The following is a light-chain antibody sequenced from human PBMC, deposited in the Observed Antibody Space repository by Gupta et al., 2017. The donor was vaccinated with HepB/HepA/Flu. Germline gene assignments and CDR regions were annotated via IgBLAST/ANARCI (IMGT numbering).Light chain of an antibody. V-gene: IGLV4-69*01. Sequence: QLVLTQSPSASASLGASVKLTCTLSSGHSSYAIAWHQQQPEKGPRYLMKLNSDGSHSKGDGIPDRFSGSSSGAERYLTISSLQSEDEADYYCQTWGTGIRVFGGGTKLTGL. CDR1: SGHSSYA. CDR3: QTWGTGIRV. CDR2: LNSDGSH. J-gene: IGLJ3*02.